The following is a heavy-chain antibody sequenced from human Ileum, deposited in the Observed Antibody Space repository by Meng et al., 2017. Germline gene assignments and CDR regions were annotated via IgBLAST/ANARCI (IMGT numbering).Heavy chain of an antibody. CDR2: IYHSGAF. D-gene: IGHD2-21*01. Sequence: QVQLEESGPGLVKPSGTLSLTCAVSGDSISTNWWNWVRQPPGKGLEWIGEIYHSGAFNYNPSLRSRVTISVDKSKNQLSLKLGSLTAADTAMYYCARGAIGTRPFDYWGQGTLVTVSS. CDR3: ARGAIGTRPFDY. CDR1: GDSISTNW. J-gene: IGHJ4*02. V-gene: IGHV4-4*02.